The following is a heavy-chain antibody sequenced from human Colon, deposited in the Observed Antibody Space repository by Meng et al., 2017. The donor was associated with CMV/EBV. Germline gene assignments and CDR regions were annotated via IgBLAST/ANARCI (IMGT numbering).Heavy chain of an antibody. V-gene: IGHV3-53*01. CDR3: ARDLGGGDYFDY. CDR1: GLSVSSNY. Sequence: EVKLEGSGGGLIQPGGSMRLSCAASGLSVSSNYMSWVRQAPGKGLEWVSVIYVDGSTYYAESVRGRFTISRDSSTNTVHLHLNSLRDDDSAVYYCARDLGGGDYFDYWGQGTLVTVSS. CDR2: IYVDGST. J-gene: IGHJ4*02. D-gene: IGHD3-16*01.